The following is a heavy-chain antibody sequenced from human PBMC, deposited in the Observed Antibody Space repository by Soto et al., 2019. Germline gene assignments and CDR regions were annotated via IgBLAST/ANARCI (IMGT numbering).Heavy chain of an antibody. CDR1: GGTFSSYA. D-gene: IGHD2-2*01. V-gene: IGHV1-69*01. CDR3: ARDWLLSSPYYYYGMDV. CDR2: IIPIFGTA. Sequence: QVQLVQSGAEVKKPGSSVKVSCKASGGTFSSYAISWVRQAPGQGLEWMGGIIPIFGTANYAQKFQGRVTITADESTSTAYRELSSLRSEDTAVYYCARDWLLSSPYYYYGMDVWGQGTTVTVSS. J-gene: IGHJ6*02.